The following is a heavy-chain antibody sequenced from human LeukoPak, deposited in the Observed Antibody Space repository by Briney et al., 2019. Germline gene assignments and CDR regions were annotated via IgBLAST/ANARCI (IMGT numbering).Heavy chain of an antibody. CDR1: GFTFSSYA. J-gene: IGHJ2*01. D-gene: IGHD3-22*01. Sequence: QPGGSLRLSCAASGFTFSSYAMHWVRQAPGKGLEWVAVISYDGSNKYYADSVKGRFTISRDNSKNTLYLQMNSLRAEDTAVYYCAKEAVNYYDSSGYLFYWYFDLWGRGTLVTVSS. V-gene: IGHV3-30-3*01. CDR3: AKEAVNYYDSSGYLFYWYFDL. CDR2: ISYDGSNK.